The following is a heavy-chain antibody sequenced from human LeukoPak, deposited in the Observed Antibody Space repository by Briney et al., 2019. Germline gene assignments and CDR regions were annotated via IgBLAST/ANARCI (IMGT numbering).Heavy chain of an antibody. Sequence: PGGSLRLSCAASGLPFNTYWMTWVRQAPGKGLEWVANINRDGSEKNYVDSVRGRFTISRDNTKNSLYLQMNSLTVEDTAVYYCGRGPGYRSDYWGQGTLVTVSS. D-gene: IGHD5-12*01. V-gene: IGHV3-7*05. CDR1: GLPFNTYW. CDR2: INRDGSEK. CDR3: GRGPGYRSDY. J-gene: IGHJ4*02.